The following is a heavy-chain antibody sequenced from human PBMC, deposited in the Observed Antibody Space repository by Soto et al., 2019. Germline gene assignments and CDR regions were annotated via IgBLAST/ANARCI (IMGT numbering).Heavy chain of an antibody. CDR3: ARLKMATMDAFDI. CDR1: GYSFTSYW. CDR2: IDPSDSYT. D-gene: IGHD5-12*01. Sequence: GESLKISCKGSGYSFTSYWISWVRQMPGKGLEWMGRIDPSDSYTNYSPSSQGHVTISADKSIGTAYLQWSSLKASDTAMYYCARLKMATMDAFDIWGQGTMVTVSS. J-gene: IGHJ3*02. V-gene: IGHV5-10-1*01.